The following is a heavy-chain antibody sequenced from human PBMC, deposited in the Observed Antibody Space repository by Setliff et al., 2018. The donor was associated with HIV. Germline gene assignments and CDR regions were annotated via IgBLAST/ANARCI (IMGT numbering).Heavy chain of an antibody. V-gene: IGHV1-69*13. CDR1: GGTFSNYG. CDR2: IIPIFGTA. J-gene: IGHJ4*02. CDR3: ARDAPWDSYGLDY. D-gene: IGHD5-18*01. Sequence: SVKVSCKAYGGTFSNYGISWVRQAPGQGLEWMGGIIPIFGTANYAQKFQGRVTITADASTSTAYMELSSLSSVTAADTAVYYCARDAPWDSYGLDYWGQGTLVTVSS.